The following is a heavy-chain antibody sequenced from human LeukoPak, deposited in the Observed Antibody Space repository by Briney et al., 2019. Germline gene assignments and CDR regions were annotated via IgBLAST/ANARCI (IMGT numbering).Heavy chain of an antibody. CDR3: AKVSYYYDSSGYYIDY. CDR1: GFTFSSYG. Sequence: GGSLRLSCAASGFTFSSYGMHWVRQAPGKGLEWVAVISYDGSSKYYADSVKGRFTISRDNSKNTLFLQMNSLRAEDTAVYYCAKVSYYYDSSGYYIDYWGQGTLVTVSS. V-gene: IGHV3-30*18. D-gene: IGHD3-22*01. J-gene: IGHJ4*02. CDR2: ISYDGSSK.